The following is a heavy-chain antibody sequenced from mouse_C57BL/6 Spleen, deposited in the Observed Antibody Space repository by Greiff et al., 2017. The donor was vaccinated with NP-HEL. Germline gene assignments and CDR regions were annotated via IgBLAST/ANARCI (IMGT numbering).Heavy chain of an antibody. Sequence: EVQGVESGGGLVKPGGSLKLSCAASGFTFSDYGMHWVRQAPEKGLEWVAYISSGSSTIYYADTVKGRFTISRDNAKNTLFLQMTSLRSEDTAMYYCARRGSTVVASYWYFDVWGTGTTVTVSS. CDR1: GFTFSDYG. V-gene: IGHV5-17*01. J-gene: IGHJ1*03. CDR2: ISSGSSTI. CDR3: ARRGSTVVASYWYFDV. D-gene: IGHD1-1*01.